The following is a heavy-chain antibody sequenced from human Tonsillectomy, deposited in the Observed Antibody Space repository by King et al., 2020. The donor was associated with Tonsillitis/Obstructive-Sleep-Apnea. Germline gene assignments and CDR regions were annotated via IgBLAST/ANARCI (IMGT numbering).Heavy chain of an antibody. V-gene: IGHV3-23*04. D-gene: IGHD3-22*01. CDR1: GFTFSIYA. Sequence: VQLVESGGGLVQPGGSLRLSCAASGFTFSIYAMTWVRRAPGKGLEWVSVISASGGNTYYADSVKGRVTISRDNSKNTLYLQMNSLRAEDTAVYYCAKDSGSSGYYPSNYYYMDVWGKGTTVTVSS. CDR2: ISASGGNT. CDR3: AKDSGSSGYYPSNYYYMDV. J-gene: IGHJ6*03.